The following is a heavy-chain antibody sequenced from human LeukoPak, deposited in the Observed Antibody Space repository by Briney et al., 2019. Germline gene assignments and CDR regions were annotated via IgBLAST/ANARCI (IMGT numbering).Heavy chain of an antibody. J-gene: IGHJ4*02. CDR1: GCTFTSYD. D-gene: IGHD3-22*01. CDR3: ARDNYYDSSGYLA. V-gene: IGHV1-18*01. CDR2: ISAYNGNT. Sequence: ASVKVSCKASGCTFTSYDIHWVRQATGQGLEWMGWISAYNGNTNYAQKLQGRVTMTTDTSTSTAYMELRSLRSDDTAAYYCARDNYYDSSGYLAWGQGTLVTVSS.